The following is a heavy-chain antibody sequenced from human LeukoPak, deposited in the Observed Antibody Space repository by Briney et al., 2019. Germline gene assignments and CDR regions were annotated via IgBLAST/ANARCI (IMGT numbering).Heavy chain of an antibody. CDR2: INPNSGGT. D-gene: IGHD1-26*01. V-gene: IGHV1-2*02. CDR3: ARVNQWELSFDY. CDR1: GYTFTGYY. J-gene: IGHJ4*02. Sequence: ASVKVSRKASGYTFTGYYMHWVRQAPGQGLEWMGWINPNSGGTNYAQKFQGRITMTRDTSISTAYMELSRLRSDDTAVYYCARVNQWELSFDYWGQGTLVTVSS.